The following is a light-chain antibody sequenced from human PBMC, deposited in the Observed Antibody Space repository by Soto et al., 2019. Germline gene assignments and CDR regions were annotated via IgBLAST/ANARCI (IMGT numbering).Light chain of an antibody. J-gene: IGLJ2*01. CDR2: VTS. CDR1: SSNIGAGYD. V-gene: IGLV1-40*01. CDR3: QSYDSSHVV. Sequence: QSVLTQPPSVSGAPGQRVTISCTGSSSNIGAGYDVHWYQQLPGSAPKLLIYVTSNRPSGVPDRFSGSKSGTSASLAITGLRAEDEADYYCQSYDSSHVVFGGGTKVTVL.